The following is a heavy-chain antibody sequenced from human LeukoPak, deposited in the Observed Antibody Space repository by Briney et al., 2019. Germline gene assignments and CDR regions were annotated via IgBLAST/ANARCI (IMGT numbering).Heavy chain of an antibody. CDR1: GYTFTSYG. D-gene: IGHD3-22*01. CDR3: ARDVSRVGYSFDA. CDR2: ISVKSGGT. J-gene: IGHJ5*02. Sequence: GASVKVSCKASGYTFTSYGISWVRQAPGQGLEWMGWISVKSGGTNYAQKFQGRVTMTRDTSSSTAYMELSRLRSDDTAVYYCARDVSRVGYSFDAWGQGTLVTVSS. V-gene: IGHV1-2*02.